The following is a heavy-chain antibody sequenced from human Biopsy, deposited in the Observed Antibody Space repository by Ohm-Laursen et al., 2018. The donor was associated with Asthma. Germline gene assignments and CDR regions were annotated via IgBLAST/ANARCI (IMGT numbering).Heavy chain of an antibody. V-gene: IGHV4-31*03. CDR3: ARAQDYYDSRGYYRSFDY. J-gene: IGHJ4*02. Sequence: TLSLTCSVSYGSITSGGYYWTWIRQHPGKGLEWIGFIYYSGSTYYNPPLKSRVSISIDTSKNQFPLKLSSVTAADTAVYYCARAQDYYDSRGYYRSFDYWGQGTLVTVSS. D-gene: IGHD3-22*01. CDR2: IYYSGST. CDR1: YGSITSGGYY.